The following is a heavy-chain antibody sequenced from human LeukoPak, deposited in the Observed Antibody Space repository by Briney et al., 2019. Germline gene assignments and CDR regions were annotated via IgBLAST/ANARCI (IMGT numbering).Heavy chain of an antibody. CDR1: GGSISSGGYS. Sequence: PSETLSLTCAVSGGSISSGGYSWSWIRQPPGKGLEWIGYIYHSGSTYYNPSLKSRVTISVDTSKNQFSLKLSSVTAADTAVYYCARGQNEIFDYWGQGTLVTVSS. V-gene: IGHV4-30-2*05. CDR2: IYHSGST. D-gene: IGHD1-1*01. J-gene: IGHJ4*02. CDR3: ARGQNEIFDY.